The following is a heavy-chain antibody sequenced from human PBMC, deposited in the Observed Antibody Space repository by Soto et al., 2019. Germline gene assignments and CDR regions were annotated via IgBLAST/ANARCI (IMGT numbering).Heavy chain of an antibody. CDR3: ARRSPHHSRTFDY. CDR2: ITNSGDST. Sequence: PGGSLRLSCAASGFTFSSYAMNWVRQAPGKGLEWVSAITNSGDSTYYADSVKGRFTISRDNSENTLYLQMNGLRAADPAVYYCARRSPHHSRTFDYWGQGTLV. J-gene: IGHJ4*02. D-gene: IGHD4-4*01. V-gene: IGHV3-23*01. CDR1: GFTFSSYA.